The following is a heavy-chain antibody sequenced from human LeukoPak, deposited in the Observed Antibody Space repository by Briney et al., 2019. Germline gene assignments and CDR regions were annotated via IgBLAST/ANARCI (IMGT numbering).Heavy chain of an antibody. D-gene: IGHD2-15*01. J-gene: IGHJ6*03. CDR1: GFTFSSYW. Sequence: GGSLRLSCAASGFTFSSYWMSWVRQAPGKGLEGVANIKQDGSEKYYVDSVKGRFTISRDNAKNSLYLQMNSLRAEDTAVYYCASLGYCSGGSCYFYYYYYMDVWGKGTTVTVSS. CDR2: IKQDGSEK. V-gene: IGHV3-7*01. CDR3: ASLGYCSGGSCYFYYYYYMDV.